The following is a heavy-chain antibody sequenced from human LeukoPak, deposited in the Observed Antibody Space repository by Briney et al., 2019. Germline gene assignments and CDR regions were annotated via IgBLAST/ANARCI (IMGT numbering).Heavy chain of an antibody. Sequence: ASVKVSCKASGGTFSSYAISWVRQAPGQGLEWMGRIIPIFGTANYAQKFQGRVTITTDESTSTAYMELSSLRSEDTAEYYCARGLNYYDSSGYLDYWGQGTLVTVSS. J-gene: IGHJ4*02. CDR2: IIPIFGTA. CDR1: GGTFSSYA. V-gene: IGHV1-69*05. D-gene: IGHD3-22*01. CDR3: ARGLNYYDSSGYLDY.